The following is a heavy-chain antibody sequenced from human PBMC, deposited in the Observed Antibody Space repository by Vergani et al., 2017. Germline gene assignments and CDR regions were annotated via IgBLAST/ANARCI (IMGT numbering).Heavy chain of an antibody. J-gene: IGHJ6*03. CDR1: GGTFSSYA. V-gene: IGHV1-69*01. CDR3: AIDLIGGITIFGVVNPYSQDYYMDV. Sequence: QVQLVQSGAEVKKPGSSVKVSCKASGGTFSSYAISWVRQAPGQGLEWMGGIIPIFGTANYAQKFQGRVTITADESTSTAYMELSSLRSEDTAVYYCAIDLIGGITIFGVVNPYSQDYYMDVWGKGTTVTVSS. CDR2: IIPIFGTA. D-gene: IGHD3-3*01.